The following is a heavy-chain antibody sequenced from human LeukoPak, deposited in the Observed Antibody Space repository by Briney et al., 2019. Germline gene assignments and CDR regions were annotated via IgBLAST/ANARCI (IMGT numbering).Heavy chain of an antibody. J-gene: IGHJ4*02. V-gene: IGHV3-30-3*01. CDR3: ARAGVGATTLWFDY. Sequence: GGSLRLSCAASGFTFSSYAMHWVRQAPGKGLEWVAVISYDRSNKYYADSVKGRFTISRDNSKNTLYLQMNSLRAEDTAVYYCARAGVGATTLWFDYWGQGTLVTVSS. D-gene: IGHD1-26*01. CDR1: GFTFSSYA. CDR2: ISYDRSNK.